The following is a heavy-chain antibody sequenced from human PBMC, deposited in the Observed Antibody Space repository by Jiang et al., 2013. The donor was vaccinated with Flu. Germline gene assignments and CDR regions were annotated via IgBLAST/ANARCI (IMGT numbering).Heavy chain of an antibody. CDR1: GGSFSGYY. V-gene: IGHV4-34*01. CDR2: INHSGST. J-gene: IGHJ6*02. Sequence: LLKPSETLSLTCAVYGGSFSGYYWSWIRQPPGKGLEWIGEINHSGSTNYNPSLKSRVTISVDTSKNQFSLKLSSVTAADTAVYYCARVPLRGYSYGSTQRQYGMDVWGQGTTVTVSS. CDR3: ARVPLRGYSYGSTQRQYGMDV. D-gene: IGHD5-18*01.